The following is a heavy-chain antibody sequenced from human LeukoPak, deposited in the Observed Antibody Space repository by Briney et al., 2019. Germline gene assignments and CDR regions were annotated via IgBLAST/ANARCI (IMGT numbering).Heavy chain of an antibody. J-gene: IGHJ4*02. CDR1: GGSFSGYY. CDR3: ARGRLGYSSGWYDY. CDR2: INHSGST. Sequence: SETLSLTCAVHGGSFSGYYWSWIRQPPGKGLEWIGEINHSGSTNYNPSLKSRVTISVDTSKNQFSLKLSSVTAADTAVYYCARGRLGYSSGWYDYWGQGTLVTVSS. D-gene: IGHD6-19*01. V-gene: IGHV4-34*01.